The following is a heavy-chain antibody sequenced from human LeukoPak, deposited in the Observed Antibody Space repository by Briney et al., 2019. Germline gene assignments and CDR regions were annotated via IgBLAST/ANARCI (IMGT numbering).Heavy chain of an antibody. CDR3: AREHSSGWYGKDKDTFDY. V-gene: IGHV3-21*01. CDR2: ISSASSYI. J-gene: IGHJ4*02. CDR1: GFPFTSYS. Sequence: PGGSLRLSCAGSGFPFTSYSMSWVRQAPGKGLEWVSSISSASSYIYYADSVKSRFTISRDKAKTSLDLQMNSLRAEDTAVYYCAREHSSGWYGKDKDTFDYWGQGTLVTVSS. D-gene: IGHD6-19*01.